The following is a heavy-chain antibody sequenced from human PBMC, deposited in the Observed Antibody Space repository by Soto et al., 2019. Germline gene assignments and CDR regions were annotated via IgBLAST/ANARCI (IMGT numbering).Heavy chain of an antibody. CDR3: ARARLVRYSAWLSRYYFDY. V-gene: IGHV4-34*01. Sequence: SSETLSLTCAVYGGSFSGYYWSWIRQPPGKGLEWIGEINHSGSTNYNPSLKSRVSLSVDTSKNQFSLRLSSVTAADTAVYYCARARLVRYSAWLSRYYFDYWGQGTLVTVSS. J-gene: IGHJ4*02. CDR1: GGSFSGYY. CDR2: INHSGST. D-gene: IGHD3-9*01.